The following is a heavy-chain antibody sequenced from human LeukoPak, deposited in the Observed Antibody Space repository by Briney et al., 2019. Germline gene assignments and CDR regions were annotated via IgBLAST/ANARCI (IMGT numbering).Heavy chain of an antibody. CDR1: GFTLSSYA. Sequence: GGSLRLSCAASGFTLSSYAMSWVRQAPGKGLEWVSAISGSGGSTYYADSVKGRFTISRDNSKNTLYLQMNSLRAEDTAVYYCAKSPRPFGVVIGWGQGTLVTVSS. V-gene: IGHV3-23*01. D-gene: IGHD3-3*01. CDR3: AKSPRPFGVVIG. J-gene: IGHJ4*02. CDR2: ISGSGGST.